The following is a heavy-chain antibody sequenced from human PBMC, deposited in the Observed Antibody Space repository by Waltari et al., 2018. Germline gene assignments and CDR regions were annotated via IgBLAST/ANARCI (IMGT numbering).Heavy chain of an antibody. CDR1: GFTFSNFW. CDR2: IKEDGSEK. V-gene: IGHV3-7*01. J-gene: IGHJ4*02. CDR3: IMNQH. Sequence: EVQLVESGGGLVQPGGSLRLSCAASGFTFSNFWMSWVRQAPGKGLGWVANIKEDGSEKSYVESVEGRFTISRDNAKNSLYLQMNSLRAEDTAVYYCIMNQHWGQGTLVTVSS. D-gene: IGHD2-8*01.